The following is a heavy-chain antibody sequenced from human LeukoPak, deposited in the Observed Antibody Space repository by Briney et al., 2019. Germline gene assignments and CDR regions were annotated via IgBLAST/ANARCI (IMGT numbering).Heavy chain of an antibody. CDR2: SGSGGDT. J-gene: IGHJ4*02. CDR3: AKARGAIYGTCYFYY. CDR1: VFTFSSSA. V-gene: IGHV3-23*01. D-gene: IGHD3-10*01. Sequence: PGGSLRLSCAASVFTFSSSAMNGVRQARAKGLEWVSISGSGGDTYYADSVKGRFTISRDNSKNTLYLQMNSLRAEDTAVYYCAKARGAIYGTCYFYYWGQGTLVTVSS.